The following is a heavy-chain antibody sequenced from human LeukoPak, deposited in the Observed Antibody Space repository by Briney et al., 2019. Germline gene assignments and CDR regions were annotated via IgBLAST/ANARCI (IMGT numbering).Heavy chain of an antibody. CDR1: GFTFSSYG. D-gene: IGHD3-10*01. J-gene: IGHJ4*02. Sequence: PGRSLRLSCAASGFTFSSYGMHWARQAPGKGLEWVAVMSYDGSNKYYADSVKGRFTISRDNSKNTLYLQMNSLRAEDTAVYYCAKEGDYYGSGSYYYQDYWGQGTLVTVSS. CDR3: AKEGDYYGSGSYYYQDY. V-gene: IGHV3-30*18. CDR2: MSYDGSNK.